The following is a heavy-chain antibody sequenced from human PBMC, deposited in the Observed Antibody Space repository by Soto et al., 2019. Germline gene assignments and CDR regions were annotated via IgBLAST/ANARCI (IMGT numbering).Heavy chain of an antibody. V-gene: IGHV4-31*03. CDR2: IFHSGST. CDR1: RAFINRGGFY. D-gene: IGHD2-15*01. CDR3: VRGGIAGHWFDP. Sequence: SETLSLTCSVSRAFINRGGFYYSWVRQPPGKGLEWLGYIFHSGSTLYTPSLRGRLTLSADTSRNQLSLHLTSVTAADTAVYFCVRGGIAGHWFDPWGQGILDTGSS. J-gene: IGHJ5*02.